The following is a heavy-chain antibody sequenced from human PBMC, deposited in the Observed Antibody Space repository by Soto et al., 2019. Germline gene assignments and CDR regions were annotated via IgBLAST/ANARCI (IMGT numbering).Heavy chain of an antibody. CDR1: SGSIISCC. Sequence: SEALFLTCTVSSGSIISCCRSWIRQPPGEVLGWIGCICNSGTTNYNPSLKNRVAISIDTQKIQFSLQLSSVTVADTAFFYYAGCGSIVVATRRLVDVWGKGTPVTVSS. CDR3: AGCGSIVVATRRLVDV. D-gene: IGHD3-22*01. CDR2: ICNSGTT. J-gene: IGHJ6*04. V-gene: IGHV4-59*03.